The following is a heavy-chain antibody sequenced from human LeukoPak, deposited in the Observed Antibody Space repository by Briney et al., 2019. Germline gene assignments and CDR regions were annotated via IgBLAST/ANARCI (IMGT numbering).Heavy chain of an antibody. V-gene: IGHV4-39*07. Sequence: SETLSLTCTVSGGSIRFSSYYWGWIRQPPGKGLEWIGNIYYSGSTYYNPSLKSRVTISVDTSKNQFSLKLSSVSAADTAVYYCARVYYYYYYMDVWGKGTTVTVSS. CDR1: GGSIRFSSYY. J-gene: IGHJ6*03. CDR3: ARVYYYYYYMDV. CDR2: IYYSGST.